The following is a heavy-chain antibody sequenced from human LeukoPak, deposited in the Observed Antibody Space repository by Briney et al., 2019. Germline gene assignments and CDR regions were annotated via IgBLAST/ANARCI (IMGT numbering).Heavy chain of an antibody. D-gene: IGHD3-22*01. J-gene: IGHJ4*02. CDR1: GDSISSTNYS. CDR3: ARRLLNYYDSSGYYGGVDY. Sequence: SETLSLTCTVSGDSISSTNYSWGWIRQPPGKGLEWIGSIYYRGSIYYKPSLKSRVTISVDTSKNQISLKLSSVTAADTAVYYCARRLLNYYDSSGYYGGVDYWGQGTLVTVSS. CDR2: IYYRGSI. V-gene: IGHV4-39*01.